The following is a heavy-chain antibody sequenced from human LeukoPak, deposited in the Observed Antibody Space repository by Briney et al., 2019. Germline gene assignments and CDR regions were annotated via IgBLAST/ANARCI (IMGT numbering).Heavy chain of an antibody. CDR2: INPNSGGT. V-gene: IGHV1-2*06. Sequence: ASVKVSCKASGYTFTGYYMHWVRQAPGRGLEWMGRINPNSGGTNYAQKFQGRVTMTRDTSISTAYMELSRLRSDDTAVYYCARLNLKYCSGGSCPDYWGQGTLVTVSS. D-gene: IGHD2-15*01. CDR3: ARLNLKYCSGGSCPDY. J-gene: IGHJ4*02. CDR1: GYTFTGYY.